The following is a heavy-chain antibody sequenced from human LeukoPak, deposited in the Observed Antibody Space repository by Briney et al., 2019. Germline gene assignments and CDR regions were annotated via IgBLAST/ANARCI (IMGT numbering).Heavy chain of an antibody. CDR3: ARHFSSSWSSAFDI. J-gene: IGHJ3*02. V-gene: IGHV1-18*01. Sequence: ASVKVSCKASGYTFTSYGISWVRQAPGQGLEGMGWISAYNGNTNYAQKLQGRVTMTTDTSTSTAYMELRSLRSDDTAVYYCARHFSSSWSSAFDIWGQGTMVTVSS. D-gene: IGHD6-13*01. CDR2: ISAYNGNT. CDR1: GYTFTSYG.